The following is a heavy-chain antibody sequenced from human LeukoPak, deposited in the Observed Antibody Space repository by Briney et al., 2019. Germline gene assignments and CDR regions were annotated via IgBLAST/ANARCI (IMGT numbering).Heavy chain of an antibody. CDR3: AKDSLPFYDSSGYIIDY. CDR1: GFTFSSYG. J-gene: IGHJ4*02. V-gene: IGHV3-23*01. D-gene: IGHD3-22*01. Sequence: GGTLRLSCAASGFTFSSYGMSWVRQAPGKGLEWVSAISGSGGSTYYADSVKGRFTISRDNSKNTLYLQMNSLRAEDTAVYYCAKDSLPFYDSSGYIIDYWGQGTLVTVSS. CDR2: ISGSGGST.